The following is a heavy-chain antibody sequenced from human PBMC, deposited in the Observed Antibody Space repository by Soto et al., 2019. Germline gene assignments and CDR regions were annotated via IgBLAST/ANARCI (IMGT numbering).Heavy chain of an antibody. J-gene: IGHJ4*02. V-gene: IGHV3-23*01. CDR2: MSGAGRSS. D-gene: IGHD3-3*01. CDR1: GFTFSSYA. CDR3: AKGPIFGVENIYDY. Sequence: DVQLLESGGDLVKPGGSLRLSCAASGFTFSSYAMSWVRQAPGKGLEWVSSMSGAGRSSYDADSVKGRFTISRDNSKNTLYLQKNNLRAEDTALYYCAKGPIFGVENIYDYWGQGTLVTVSS.